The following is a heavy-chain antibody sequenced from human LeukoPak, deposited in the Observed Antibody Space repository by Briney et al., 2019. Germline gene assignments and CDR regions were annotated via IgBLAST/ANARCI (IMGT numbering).Heavy chain of an antibody. CDR1: GFTFDDYA. D-gene: IGHD4-17*01. Sequence: PGGSLRLSCAASGFTFDDYAMHWVRQAPGKGLEWVSGISWNSGSIGYADSVKGRFTISRDNAKNSLYLQMNSLRAEDTAVYYCAIDYGDGYFQHWGQGTLVTVSS. V-gene: IGHV3-9*01. J-gene: IGHJ1*01. CDR3: AIDYGDGYFQH. CDR2: ISWNSGSI.